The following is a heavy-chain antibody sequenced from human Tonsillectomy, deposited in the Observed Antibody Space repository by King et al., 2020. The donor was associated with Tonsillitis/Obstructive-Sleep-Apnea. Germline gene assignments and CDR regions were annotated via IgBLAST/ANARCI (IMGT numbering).Heavy chain of an antibody. J-gene: IGHJ6*03. V-gene: IGHV3-21*01. Sequence: QLVQSGGGLVKPGGSLRLSCAASGFSFSAYAMTWVRRAPGKGLEWVSSISGDGGYIYYADSVRGRFTISRDNAKNSLYLQMDSLRAEDTAVYYCARPSYGSGVYYYFYMDVWGKGTTVAVS. D-gene: IGHD3-10*01. CDR3: ARPSYGSGVYYYFYMDV. CDR2: ISGDGGYI. CDR1: GFSFSAYA.